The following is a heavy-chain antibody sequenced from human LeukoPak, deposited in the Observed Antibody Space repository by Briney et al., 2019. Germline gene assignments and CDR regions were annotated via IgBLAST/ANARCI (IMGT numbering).Heavy chain of an antibody. D-gene: IGHD4-17*01. CDR1: GITFNDYG. CDR2: IWSHGNTK. J-gene: IGHJ3*02. V-gene: IGHV3-33*01. Sequence: GGSLRLSCGASGITFNDYGMHWIRQAPGKGLEWVAVIWSHGNTKKYADSVTGRFTISRDNSKNTLYLEMNTLRAEDTAVYYCARDDDYDDHNTFDMWGHGTMVTVSS. CDR3: ARDDDYDDHNTFDM.